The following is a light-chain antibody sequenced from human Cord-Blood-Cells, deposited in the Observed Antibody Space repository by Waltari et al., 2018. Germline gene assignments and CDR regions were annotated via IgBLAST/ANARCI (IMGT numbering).Light chain of an antibody. Sequence: DIQMTQSPSSLSASVGDRVTITFHASQNISNYLNWYQQKPGKAPKLLIYDASNLETGVPSRFSGSGSGTDFTFTISSLQPEDIATYYCQQYDNLLTFGPGTKVDIK. V-gene: IGKV1-33*01. CDR1: QNISNY. CDR2: DAS. J-gene: IGKJ3*01. CDR3: QQYDNLLT.